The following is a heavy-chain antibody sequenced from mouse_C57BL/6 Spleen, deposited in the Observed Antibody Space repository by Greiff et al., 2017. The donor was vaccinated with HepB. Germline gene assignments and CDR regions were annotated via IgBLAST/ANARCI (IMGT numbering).Heavy chain of an antibody. J-gene: IGHJ3*01. V-gene: IGHV1-77*01. CDR2: IGPGSGST. CDR1: GYTFTDYY. D-gene: IGHD1-1*01. CDR3: ARERDYYGSSYDWFAY. Sequence: QVQLQQSGAELVKPGASVKISCKASGYTFTDYYINWVKQRPGQGLEWIGKIGPGSGSTYYNEKFKGKATLTADKSSSTAYMQLSSLTSEDSAVYFCARERDYYGSSYDWFAYWGQGTLVTVSA.